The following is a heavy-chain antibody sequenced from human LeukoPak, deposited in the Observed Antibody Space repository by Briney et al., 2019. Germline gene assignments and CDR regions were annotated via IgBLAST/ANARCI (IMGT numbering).Heavy chain of an antibody. Sequence: GASVKVSCKASGYTVTGYYMHWVRQAPGQGLEWMGRINPNSGGTNYAQKFQGRVTMTRDTSISTAYMELSRLRSDDTAVYYGARDSPGYSSGTIDYWGQGTLVTVSS. V-gene: IGHV1-2*06. J-gene: IGHJ4*02. CDR3: ARDSPGYSSGTIDY. D-gene: IGHD6-19*01. CDR1: GYTVTGYY. CDR2: INPNSGGT.